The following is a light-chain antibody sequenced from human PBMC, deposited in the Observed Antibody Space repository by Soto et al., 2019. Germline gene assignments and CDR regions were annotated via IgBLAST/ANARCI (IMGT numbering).Light chain of an antibody. J-gene: IGLJ1*01. CDR2: DVS. CDR1: SSDVGGYNY. Sequence: QSALTQPDSVSGSPGQSITISCTGTSSDVGGYNYVSWYQQHPGKAPKLMIYDVSNRPSGVSNRFSGSKSGNTASLTISGLQAEDEADYYCSSYTSSSTLLDVFGTGTKLTVL. V-gene: IGLV2-14*01. CDR3: SSYTSSSTLLDV.